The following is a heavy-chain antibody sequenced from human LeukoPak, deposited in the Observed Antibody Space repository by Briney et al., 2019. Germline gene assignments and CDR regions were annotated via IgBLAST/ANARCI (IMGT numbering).Heavy chain of an antibody. D-gene: IGHD2-21*01. CDR3: ARATASNWFDP. V-gene: IGHV3-7*01. CDR1: GFTFSTYW. CDR2: IKEDGSEK. J-gene: IGHJ5*02. Sequence: GGSLRLSCAASGFTFSTYWISWVRQAPGKGLEWVANIKEDGSEKYYVDSVKGRFTISRDNAKNSLYLQMNSLRAEDTAVYYCARATASNWFDPWGQGTLVTVSS.